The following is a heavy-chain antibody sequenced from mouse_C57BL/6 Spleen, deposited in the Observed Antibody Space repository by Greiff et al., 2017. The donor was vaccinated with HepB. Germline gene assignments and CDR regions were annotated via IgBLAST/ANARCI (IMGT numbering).Heavy chain of an antibody. Sequence: VQLKQPGAELVMPGASVKLSCKASGYTFTSYWMHWVKQRPGQGLEWIGEIDPSDSYTNYNQKFKGKSTLTVDKSSSTAYMQLSSLTSEDSAVYYCASNYGSSYVYFDYWGQGTTLTVSS. CDR2: IDPSDSYT. D-gene: IGHD1-1*01. CDR3: ASNYGSSYVYFDY. CDR1: GYTFTSYW. V-gene: IGHV1-69*01. J-gene: IGHJ2*01.